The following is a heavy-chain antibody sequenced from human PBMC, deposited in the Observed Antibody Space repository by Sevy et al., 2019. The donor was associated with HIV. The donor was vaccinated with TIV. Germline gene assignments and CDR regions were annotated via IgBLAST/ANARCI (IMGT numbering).Heavy chain of an antibody. J-gene: IGHJ4*02. V-gene: IGHV3-72*01. Sequence: GGSLRLSCAASGFTFSDQYMDWFRQAPGKGRGWVGRFRNKPKGYTTEYAASVKGRFTISRDDSKNSLFLQMNSLKTEDTAMYYCARDLAGRPYCDNWGQGTLVTVSS. CDR3: ARDLAGRPYCDN. CDR1: GFTFSDQY. D-gene: IGHD3-10*01. CDR2: FRNKPKGYTT.